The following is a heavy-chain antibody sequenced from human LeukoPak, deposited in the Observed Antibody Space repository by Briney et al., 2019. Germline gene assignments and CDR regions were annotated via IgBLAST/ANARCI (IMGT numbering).Heavy chain of an antibody. CDR1: GYTFTSYD. CDR2: MNPNSGNT. V-gene: IGHV1-8*03. J-gene: IGHJ6*03. CDR3: ARVSVLRFLEWLDYYMDV. Sequence: SVKLSCKASGYTFTSYDINWVRQATGQGLEWMGWMNPNSGNTGYAQKFQGRVTITRNTSISTAYMELSSLRSEDTAVYYCARVSVLRFLEWLDYYMDVWGKGTTVTVSS. D-gene: IGHD3-3*01.